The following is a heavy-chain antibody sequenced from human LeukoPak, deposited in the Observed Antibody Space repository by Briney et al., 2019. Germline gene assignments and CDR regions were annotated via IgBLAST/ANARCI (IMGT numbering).Heavy chain of an antibody. J-gene: IGHJ4*02. CDR1: GFTFSSYG. CDR2: IWYDGSNK. V-gene: IGHV3-33*01. D-gene: IGHD2-21*02. Sequence: GGSLRLSCAASGFTFSSYGMHWVRQAPGKGLEGVADIWYDGSNKYYADSVKGRFTISRDNSKNTLYLQMNSLRAEDTAVYYCARVITAYCGGDCYSMGYWGQGTLVTVSS. CDR3: ARVITAYCGGDCYSMGY.